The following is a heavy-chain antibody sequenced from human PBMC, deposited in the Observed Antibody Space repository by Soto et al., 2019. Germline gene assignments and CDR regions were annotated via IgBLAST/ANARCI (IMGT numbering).Heavy chain of an antibody. J-gene: IGHJ3*02. CDR1: GYTFTSYA. D-gene: IGHD3-9*01. Sequence: AAVKVSCKASGYTFTSYAIHWVRQAPGQRIERMGWINAGNGNTKYSQKFQGRVTITRDTSASTAYMELSSLRSEDTAVYYCARGRGYDILTGYYPPSDIWGQGTMVTVSS. CDR2: INAGNGNT. V-gene: IGHV1-3*01. CDR3: ARGRGYDILTGYYPPSDI.